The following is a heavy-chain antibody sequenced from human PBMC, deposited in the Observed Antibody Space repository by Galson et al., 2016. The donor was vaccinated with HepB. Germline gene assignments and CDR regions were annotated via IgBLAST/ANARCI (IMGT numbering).Heavy chain of an antibody. Sequence: SLRLSCAASGFTFDDYTMHWVRQAPGKGLEWVSLISWDGGGTYYADSVKGRFTISRDNSKNCLYLQMNSLKIEDTASYYCAKDTQMEYCYSGSCYYYYGMDVWGQGTMVTVSS. J-gene: IGHJ6*02. CDR3: AKDTQMEYCYSGSCYYYYGMDV. CDR2: ISWDGGGT. CDR1: GFTFDDYT. V-gene: IGHV3-43*01. D-gene: IGHD2/OR15-2a*01.